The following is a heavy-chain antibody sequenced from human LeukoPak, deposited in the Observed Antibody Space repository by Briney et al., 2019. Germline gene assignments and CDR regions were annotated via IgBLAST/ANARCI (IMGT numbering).Heavy chain of an antibody. CDR3: ATTSTTVTTRQKYYFDY. CDR1: GYTFTSYA. CDR2: IIPIFGTA. Sequence: SVKVSCKASGYTFTSYAMNWVRQAPGQGLEWMGGIIPIFGTANYAQKFQGRVTITADESTSTAYMELSSLRSEDTAVYYCATTSTTVTTRQKYYFDYWGQGTLVTVSS. V-gene: IGHV1-69*13. J-gene: IGHJ4*02. D-gene: IGHD4-17*01.